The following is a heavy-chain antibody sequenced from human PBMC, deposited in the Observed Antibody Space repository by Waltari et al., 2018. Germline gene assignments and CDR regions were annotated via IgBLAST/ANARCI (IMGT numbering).Heavy chain of an antibody. CDR1: GYPLVDLY. Sequence: QAQLMQSGAEGRKPGASVKVSCKASGYPLVDLYLQWVRQAPGQGLGWVGWINPNSSYTKFAQKFQGRVSLTSDAAINTAYLELTSLRSDDTAVYYCARNYNYWGQGTPVIVSS. V-gene: IGHV1-2*02. J-gene: IGHJ4*02. D-gene: IGHD1-7*01. CDR2: INPNSSYT. CDR3: ARNYNY.